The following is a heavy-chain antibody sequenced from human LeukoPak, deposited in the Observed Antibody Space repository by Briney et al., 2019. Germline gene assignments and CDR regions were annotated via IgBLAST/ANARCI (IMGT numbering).Heavy chain of an antibody. CDR1: GFTFSSYA. CDR2: ISGSGGST. V-gene: IGHV3-23*01. Sequence: PGGSLRLSCAASGFTFSSYAMSWVRQAPGKGLEWVSAISGSGGSTYYADSVKGRFAISRDNSKNTLYLQMNSLRAEDTAVYYCAKDRPAAGAQGYYFDYWGQGTLVTVSS. J-gene: IGHJ4*02. CDR3: AKDRPAAGAQGYYFDY. D-gene: IGHD6-13*01.